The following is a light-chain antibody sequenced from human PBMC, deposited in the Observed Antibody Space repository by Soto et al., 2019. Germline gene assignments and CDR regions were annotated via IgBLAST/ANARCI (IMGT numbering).Light chain of an antibody. CDR2: EVS. CDR1: SSDVGSYNY. Sequence: QSVLTQPPSASGSPGQSVTISCTGTSSDVGSYNYVSWYQQHPGKAPKLIIYEVSKRPSGVPGRFSGSKSDNTASLTVSGLQGEDEADYYCSSYAGRNNFVVFGGGTKVTVL. V-gene: IGLV2-8*01. CDR3: SSYAGRNNFVV. J-gene: IGLJ2*01.